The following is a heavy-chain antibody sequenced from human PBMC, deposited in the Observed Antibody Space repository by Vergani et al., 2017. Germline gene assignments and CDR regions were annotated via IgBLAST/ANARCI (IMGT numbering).Heavy chain of an antibody. D-gene: IGHD2/OR15-2a*01. CDR3: ARGGLYSFYYFMNV. CDR1: GFRFDQFG. CDR2: ISFNGLTV. V-gene: IGHV3-20*01. J-gene: IGHJ6*03. Sequence: EVELVDSGGKVVRPGGSLRLSRVASGFRFDQFGMMWVRQSPGKGPEWVAGISFNGLTVGYSESVEGRVTISRDNSKKSLFLQMSNVRADDTASYHCARGGLYSFYYFMNVWGNGTTVKVSS.